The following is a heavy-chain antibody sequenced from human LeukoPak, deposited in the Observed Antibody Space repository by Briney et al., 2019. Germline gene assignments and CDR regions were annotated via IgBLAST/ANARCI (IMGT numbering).Heavy chain of an antibody. CDR1: GGSISSYY. CDR3: ARHAITTFGVVIITDYGMDV. CDR2: IYYSGST. D-gene: IGHD3-3*01. V-gene: IGHV4-59*08. J-gene: IGHJ6*02. Sequence: SETLSLTCTVSGGSISSYYWSWIRQPPGKGLEWIGYIYYSGSTNYNPSLKSRVTISVDTSKNQFSLKLSSVTAADTAVYYCARHAITTFGVVIITDYGMDVWGQGTTVTVSS.